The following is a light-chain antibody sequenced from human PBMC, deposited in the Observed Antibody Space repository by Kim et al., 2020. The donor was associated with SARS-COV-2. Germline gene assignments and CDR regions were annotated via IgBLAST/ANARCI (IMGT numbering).Light chain of an antibody. CDR2: AAS. CDR3: QQTYTTPPWT. J-gene: IGKJ1*01. V-gene: IGKV1-39*01. Sequence: DIQMTHSPSSLSASVGDRVTITCRASQSISRYLNWYQQKPGKDPDLLIYAASSLQSGVPSRFSGSGSGTEFTLTISSLQPEDLATYYCQQTYTTPPWTFGQGTKVDIK. CDR1: QSISRY.